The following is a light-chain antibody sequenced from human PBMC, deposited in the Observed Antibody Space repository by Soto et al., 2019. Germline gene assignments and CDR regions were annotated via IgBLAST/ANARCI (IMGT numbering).Light chain of an antibody. CDR2: AAS. Sequence: DIQMTPSPSSLSASVGDLVTTTCRASQSISSYLNWYQQKPGKAPKLLIYAASILQGGVPSRFSGSGSGTDFTLTISRLQPEDFATYYCQQSYSTPRTFGQGTKVDI. CDR3: QQSYSTPRT. CDR1: QSISSY. J-gene: IGKJ1*01. V-gene: IGKV1-39*01.